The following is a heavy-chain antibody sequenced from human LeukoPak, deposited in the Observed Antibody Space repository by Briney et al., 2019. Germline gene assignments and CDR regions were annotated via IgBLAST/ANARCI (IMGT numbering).Heavy chain of an antibody. Sequence: SETLSLTCTVSGGSISTITYYWGWIRQPPGKGLEWVGHMYYSGTTYYNPSLKSRVTISVDTYKSQLSLKLSSVTAADTAVYYCARQGGSGWYHPHLFWGQGILVTVSS. V-gene: IGHV4-39*01. CDR2: MYYSGTT. D-gene: IGHD6-19*01. CDR1: GGSISTITYY. CDR3: ARQGGSGWYHPHLF. J-gene: IGHJ4*02.